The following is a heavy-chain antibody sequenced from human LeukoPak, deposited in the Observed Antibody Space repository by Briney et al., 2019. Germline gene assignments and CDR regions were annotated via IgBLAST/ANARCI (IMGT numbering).Heavy chain of an antibody. D-gene: IGHD1-20*01. CDR2: IYTSGST. CDR1: GGSISSGSYY. CDR3: ARDRITEASDAFDI. J-gene: IGHJ3*02. Sequence: SETLSLTCTVSGGSISSGSYYWSWIRQPAGKGLEWIGRIYTSGSTNYNPSLKSRVTISVDTSKNQFSLKLSSVTAADTAVYYCARDRITEASDAFDIWGQGTMVTVSS. V-gene: IGHV4-61*02.